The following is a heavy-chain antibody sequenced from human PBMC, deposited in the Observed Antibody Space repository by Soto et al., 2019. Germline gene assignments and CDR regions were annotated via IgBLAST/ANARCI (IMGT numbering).Heavy chain of an antibody. D-gene: IGHD3-3*01. V-gene: IGHV3-23*01. J-gene: IGHJ6*02. Sequence: PGGSLRLSCAASGFTFNNYAMSWVRQAAGKGLEWVSTMSASGGSTSYADSVKGRFTISRDNSRNTLNLQMNSLRAEDTAVYYCAKNGDFWSWGMDVWGQGTTVTVS. CDR3: AKNGDFWSWGMDV. CDR1: GFTFNNYA. CDR2: MSASGGST.